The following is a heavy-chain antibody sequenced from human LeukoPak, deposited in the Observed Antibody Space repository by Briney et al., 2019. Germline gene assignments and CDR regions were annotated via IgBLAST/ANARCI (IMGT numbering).Heavy chain of an antibody. CDR2: ISSSSSTK. CDR1: GFTFSSYN. Sequence: GGSLRLSCAASGFTFSSYNMNWVRQAPGKGPEWVSYISSSSSTKYHADSVKGRFTISRDNDKNSLYLQMNSLRAEDTAVYYCARDLKDGWYYFEYWGQGTLVTVSS. J-gene: IGHJ4*02. D-gene: IGHD5-24*01. CDR3: ARDLKDGWYYFEY. V-gene: IGHV3-48*01.